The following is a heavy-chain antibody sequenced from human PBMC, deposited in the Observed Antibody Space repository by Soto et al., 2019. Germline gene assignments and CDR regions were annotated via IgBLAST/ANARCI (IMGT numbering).Heavy chain of an antibody. CDR2: IYYSGST. Sequence: SETLSLTCTLSGRSISSGGYYWSWIRQHPGKGLEWIGYIYYSGSTYYNPSLKSRVTISVDKYKNQFSLKLSSVTAADTAVYYCAREARVSYDSSGYPEWGQGNLVNVSS. V-gene: IGHV4-31*03. CDR3: AREARVSYDSSGYPE. D-gene: IGHD3-22*01. J-gene: IGHJ4*02. CDR1: GRSISSGGYY.